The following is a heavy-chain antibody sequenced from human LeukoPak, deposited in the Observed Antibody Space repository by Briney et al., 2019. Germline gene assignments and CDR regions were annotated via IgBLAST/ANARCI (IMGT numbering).Heavy chain of an antibody. V-gene: IGHV1-46*01. CDR1: GGTFSSYA. CDR3: ARATYDNRYSSSWTHYYYYYGMDV. J-gene: IGHJ6*02. Sequence: ASVKVSCKASGGTFSSYAISWVRQAPGQGLEWMGIINPSGGSTSYAQKFQGRVTMTRDTSTSTVYMELSSLRSEDTAVYYCARATYDNRYSSSWTHYYYYYGMDVWGQGTTVTVSS. D-gene: IGHD6-13*01. CDR2: INPSGGST.